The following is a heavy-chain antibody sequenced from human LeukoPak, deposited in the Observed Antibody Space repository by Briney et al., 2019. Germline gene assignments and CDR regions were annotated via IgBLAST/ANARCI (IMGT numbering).Heavy chain of an antibody. D-gene: IGHD3-9*01. CDR3: ARDDFDWLSDYYYMDV. J-gene: IGHJ6*03. CDR2: SNAGNGNT. CDR1: GYTFTSYA. V-gene: IGHV1-3*02. Sequence: GASVKVSCKASGYTFTSYAMHWVRRAPGQRLEWMGWSNAGNGNTKYSQEFQGRVTITRDTSASTAYMELSSLRSEDMAVYYCARDDFDWLSDYYYMDVWGKGTTVTISS.